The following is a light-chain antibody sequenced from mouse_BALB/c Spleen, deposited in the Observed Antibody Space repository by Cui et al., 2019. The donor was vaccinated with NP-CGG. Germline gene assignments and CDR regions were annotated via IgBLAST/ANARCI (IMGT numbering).Light chain of an antibody. V-gene: IGLV1*01. J-gene: IGLJ1*01. CDR2: GTN. Sequence: AVLTQASALTTSPGETVTLTCRSSTGAITTCNYADWVQEKPDHLFTGLIGGTNNRPPGFPARFSGSLIGDKAALTITGAQTEDEAIYFCALWYSNHWVFGGGTKLTVL. CDR3: ALWYSNHWV. CDR1: TGAITTCNY.